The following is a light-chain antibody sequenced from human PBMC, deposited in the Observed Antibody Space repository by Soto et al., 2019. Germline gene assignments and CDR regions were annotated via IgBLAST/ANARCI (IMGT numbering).Light chain of an antibody. Sequence: QSVLTQPPSVSGAPGQRVTISCTGSSSNIGAGYDVHWYQQLPGTAPKLLIYGNSNRPSGVPDRFSGSKSGTSASLAITGLQAEDEADYYCQSYDSSHVVFGGGTKADRP. CDR3: QSYDSSHVV. CDR2: GNS. CDR1: SSNIGAGYD. J-gene: IGLJ2*01. V-gene: IGLV1-40*01.